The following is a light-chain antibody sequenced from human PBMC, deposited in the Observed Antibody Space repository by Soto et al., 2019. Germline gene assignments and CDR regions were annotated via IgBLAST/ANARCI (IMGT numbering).Light chain of an antibody. CDR3: QQYSASPRT. Sequence: EIVLTQSPGTLSLSPGDRATLSCRASQTVIGNYLAWYHQKPAQAPRLLIHSASSRATGIPDRFSASGTGTDFTLTISRLGPEDFAVYYCQQYSASPRTFGQGTKVDIK. CDR2: SAS. J-gene: IGKJ1*01. CDR1: QTVIGNY. V-gene: IGKV3-20*01.